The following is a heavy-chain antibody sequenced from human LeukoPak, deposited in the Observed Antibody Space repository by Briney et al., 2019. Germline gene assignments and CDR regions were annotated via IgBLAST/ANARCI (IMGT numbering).Heavy chain of an antibody. Sequence: SETLSLTCTGSGGSISSYYWSWIRQPPGKGLEWIGYIYYSGSIKYNPSLKSRVTISVDTSKNQFSLRLNSVTTADTAVYYCARAVDGYNSDYWGQGTLVTVSS. D-gene: IGHD5-24*01. CDR2: IYYSGSI. J-gene: IGHJ4*02. CDR1: GGSISSYY. V-gene: IGHV4-59*01. CDR3: ARAVDGYNSDY.